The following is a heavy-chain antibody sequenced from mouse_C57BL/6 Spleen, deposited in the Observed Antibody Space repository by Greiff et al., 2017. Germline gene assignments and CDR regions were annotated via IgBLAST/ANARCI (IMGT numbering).Heavy chain of an antibody. CDR2: FHPYNDDT. D-gene: IGHD2-4*01. V-gene: IGHV1-47*01. J-gene: IGHJ3*01. Sequence: QVQLKESGAELVKPGASVKMSCKASGYTFTTYPIEWMKQNHGKSLEWIGNFHPYNDDTKYNEKFKGKATLTVEKSSSTVYLELSRLTSDDSAVYYCARGDYDYDWFAYWGQGTLVTVSA. CDR1: GYTFTTYP. CDR3: ARGDYDYDWFAY.